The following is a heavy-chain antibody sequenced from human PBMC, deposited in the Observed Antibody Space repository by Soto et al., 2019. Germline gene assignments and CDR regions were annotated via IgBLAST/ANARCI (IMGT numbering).Heavy chain of an antibody. CDR3: ARPWGHYYYYYYMDV. CDR2: ISSSSSYI. Sequence: EVQLVESGGGLVKPGGSQRLSCAASGFTFSSYSMNWVRQAPGKGLEWVSSISSSSSYIYYADSVKGRFTISRDNAKNSLYLQMNSLRAEDTAVYYCARPWGHYYYYYYMDVWGKGTTVTVSS. CDR1: GFTFSSYS. V-gene: IGHV3-21*01. D-gene: IGHD7-27*01. J-gene: IGHJ6*03.